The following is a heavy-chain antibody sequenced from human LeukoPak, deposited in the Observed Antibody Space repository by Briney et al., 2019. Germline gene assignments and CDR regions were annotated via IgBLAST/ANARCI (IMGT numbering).Heavy chain of an antibody. J-gene: IGHJ4*02. V-gene: IGHV3-73*01. Sequence: PGGSLRLSCAASGFSFSGSAMHWVRQASGKGLEWVGRIRNKPNSYATAYAASVKGRFTISRDDSKNTAYLQMNSLRDEDTAVYYCARDSGYALFDYWGQGTLVTVSS. CDR3: ARDSGYALFDY. D-gene: IGHD5-12*01. CDR2: IRNKPNSYAT. CDR1: GFSFSGSA.